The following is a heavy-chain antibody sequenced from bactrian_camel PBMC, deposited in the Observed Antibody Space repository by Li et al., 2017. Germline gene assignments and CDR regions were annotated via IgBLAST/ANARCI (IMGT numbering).Heavy chain of an antibody. Sequence: HVQLVESGGGSVQPGGSLNLSCTVSGHSPQTECMGWFRQAPGKERERVAYIAGDDPPFYADSVKGQFTISRDITKNTLSLQMNILKPEDTAIYYCAAFTPRGSRYSDFGYWGQGTQVTVS. CDR1: GHSPQTEC. CDR3: AAFTPRGSRYSDFGY. CDR2: IAGDDPP. V-gene: IGHV3S53*01. D-gene: IGHD2*01. J-gene: IGHJ6*01.